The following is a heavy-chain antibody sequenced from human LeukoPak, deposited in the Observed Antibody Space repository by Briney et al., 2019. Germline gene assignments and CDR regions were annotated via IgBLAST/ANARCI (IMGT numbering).Heavy chain of an antibody. V-gene: IGHV4-31*03. CDR2: IYYSGST. CDR1: GGSISSGGYY. Sequence: SETLSLTCTVSGGSISSGGYYWSWIRQHPGKGLEWIGYIYYSGSTYYNPSLKSRVTISVDTSKHQFSLKLSSVTAADTAVYYCARVDYGDYRFDYWGQGTLVTVSS. CDR3: ARVDYGDYRFDY. D-gene: IGHD4-17*01. J-gene: IGHJ4*02.